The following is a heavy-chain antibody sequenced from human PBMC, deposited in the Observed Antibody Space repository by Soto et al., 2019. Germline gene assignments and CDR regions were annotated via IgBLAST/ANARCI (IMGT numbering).Heavy chain of an antibody. CDR2: INAGNGRT. CDR3: ANNGDYYYYSMDV. Sequence: QVQLVQSGAEVKKPGASVKVSCKASGYTFSNYATHWVRQAPGQRLEWMGWINAGNGRTKNSLNIQGRVSITMDTSASTAYIELSSLRSEDTAVYYFANNGDYYYYSMDVWGQGTTVTVSS. CDR1: GYTFSNYA. J-gene: IGHJ6*02. D-gene: IGHD4-17*01. V-gene: IGHV1-3*01.